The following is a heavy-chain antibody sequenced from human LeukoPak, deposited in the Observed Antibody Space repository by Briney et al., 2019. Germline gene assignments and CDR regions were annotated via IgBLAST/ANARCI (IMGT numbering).Heavy chain of an antibody. D-gene: IGHD5-12*01. CDR2: IYSGGST. CDR1: GFTVSSNY. Sequence: GGSLRLSCAASGFTVSSNYMSWVRQAPGKGLGWVSVIYSGGSTYYADSVKGRFTISRDNSKNTLYLQMNSLRTEDTAVYYCARARGYSGYVRGPEFDHWGQGTLVTVSS. V-gene: IGHV3-66*01. J-gene: IGHJ4*02. CDR3: ARARGYSGYVRGPEFDH.